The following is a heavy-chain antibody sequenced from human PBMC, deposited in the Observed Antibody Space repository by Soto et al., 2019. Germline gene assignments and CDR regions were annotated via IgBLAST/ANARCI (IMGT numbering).Heavy chain of an antibody. CDR2: ISAYNGNT. CDR3: ARGDIVVVVAAEVPYFDY. D-gene: IGHD2-15*01. J-gene: IGHJ4*02. CDR1: GYTFTSYG. Sequence: QVQLVQSGAEVKKPGASVKVSFKASGYTFTSYGISWVRQAPGQGLEWMGWISAYNGNTNYAQKLQGRVTMTTDTSTSTAYMELRSLRSDDTAVYYCARGDIVVVVAAEVPYFDYWGQGTLVTVSS. V-gene: IGHV1-18*01.